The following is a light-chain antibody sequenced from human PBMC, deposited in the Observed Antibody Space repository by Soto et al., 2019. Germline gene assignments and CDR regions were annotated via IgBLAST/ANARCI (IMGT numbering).Light chain of an antibody. J-gene: IGLJ1*01. Sequence: QSVLTQPASVSGSPGQSITMSCTGTNSDVGGYNYVSWYQQHPGKAPKLIIYDVINRPSGVSNRFSGSKSGNTASLTISGLQAEDEADYYCGSYTSISTLVFRTGTKLTVL. V-gene: IGLV2-14*01. CDR3: GSYTSISTLV. CDR2: DVI. CDR1: NSDVGGYNY.